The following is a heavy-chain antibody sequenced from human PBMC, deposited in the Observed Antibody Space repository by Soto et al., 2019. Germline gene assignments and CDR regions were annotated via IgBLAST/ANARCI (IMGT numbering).Heavy chain of an antibody. D-gene: IGHD5-18*01. CDR1: GFTFRNFG. CDR3: AKGDLDTSVAMAFDY. V-gene: IGHV3-30*18. Sequence: QVQLVESGGGVVQPGRSLRLSCAASGFTFRNFGLHWVRQAPGKGLEWVAVISYDGSNTYYSDSVKGRFTISRDNFKNTLYRQMDSLRTEDTAVYYCAKGDLDTSVAMAFDYWGQGTLVTVSS. J-gene: IGHJ4*02. CDR2: ISYDGSNT.